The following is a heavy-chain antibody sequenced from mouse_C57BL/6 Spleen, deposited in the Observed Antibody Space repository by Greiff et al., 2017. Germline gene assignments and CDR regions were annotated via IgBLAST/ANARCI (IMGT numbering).Heavy chain of an antibody. J-gene: IGHJ4*01. CDR1: GYTFTSYW. D-gene: IGHD1-1*02. Sequence: VQLQQPGAELVKPGASVKMSCKASGYTFTSYWITWVKQRPGQGLEWIGDIYPGSGSTNYNEKFKSKATLTVDTSSSTAYMQLSSLTSEDSAVYYCARGGWSYYYAMDYWGQGTSVTVSS. CDR3: ARGGWSYYYAMDY. V-gene: IGHV1-55*01. CDR2: IYPGSGST.